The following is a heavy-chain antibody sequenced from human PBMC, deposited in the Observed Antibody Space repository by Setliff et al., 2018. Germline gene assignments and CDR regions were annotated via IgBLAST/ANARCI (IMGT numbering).Heavy chain of an antibody. CDR2: IYYSGST. Sequence: SETLRLSCAASGFAFSTYRMNWVRQPPGKGLEWIGYIYYSGSTNYNPSLKSRVTISVDTSKNQFSLKLSSVTAADTAVYYCARQVYGIFDYWGQGTLVTVSS. CDR1: GFAFSTYR. V-gene: IGHV4-59*01. CDR3: ARQVYGIFDY. J-gene: IGHJ4*02. D-gene: IGHD4-17*01.